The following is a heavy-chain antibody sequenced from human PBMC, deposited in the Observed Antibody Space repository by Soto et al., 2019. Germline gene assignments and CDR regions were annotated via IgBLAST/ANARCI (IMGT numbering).Heavy chain of an antibody. J-gene: IGHJ6*02. CDR3: AREGMTTVTNYYYYYGMDV. D-gene: IGHD4-17*01. CDR1: GYTFTSYG. Sequence: QVQLVQSGAEVKKPGASVKVSCKASGYTFTSYGISWVRQAPGQGLEWMGWISAYNGNTNYAQKLQGRVTMTTDTXXSXAXXELRSLRSDDTAVYYCAREGMTTVTNYYYYYGMDVWGQGTTVTVSS. V-gene: IGHV1-18*01. CDR2: ISAYNGNT.